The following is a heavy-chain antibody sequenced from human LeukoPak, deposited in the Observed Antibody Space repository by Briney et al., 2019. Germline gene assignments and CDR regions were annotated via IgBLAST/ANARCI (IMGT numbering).Heavy chain of an antibody. D-gene: IGHD5-12*01. CDR1: GGTFSSYT. J-gene: IGHJ4*02. CDR2: IIPILGIA. V-gene: IGHV1-69*02. Sequence: SVKVSCKASGGTFSSYTISWVRQAPGQGLEWMGRIIPILGIANYAQKFQGRVTITADKSTSTAYMELSSLRSEDTAVYYCARGHRDEATPLDYWGQGTLVTVSS. CDR3: ARGHRDEATPLDY.